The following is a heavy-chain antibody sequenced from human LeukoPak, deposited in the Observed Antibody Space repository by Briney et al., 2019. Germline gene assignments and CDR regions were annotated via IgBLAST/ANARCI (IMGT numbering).Heavy chain of an antibody. CDR1: GGSISSYY. J-gene: IGHJ5*02. CDR3: ARHRVGGGDCYGCAGWFDP. Sequence: SETLSLTCTVSGGSISSYYWSWLRQPPGKGLEWIGYIYYSGSTNYNPSLKSRVTISVDTSKNQFSLKLSSVTAADTAVYYCARHRVGGGDCYGCAGWFDPWGQGTLVTVSS. D-gene: IGHD2-21*02. CDR2: IYYSGST. V-gene: IGHV4-59*08.